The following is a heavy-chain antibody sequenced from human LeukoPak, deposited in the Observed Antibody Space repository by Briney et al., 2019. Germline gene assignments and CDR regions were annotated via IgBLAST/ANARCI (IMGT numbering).Heavy chain of an antibody. CDR2: INPNSGCT. J-gene: IGHJ4*02. CDR1: GYTFTGYY. Sequence: ASVTVSCKASGYTFTGYYMHWVRQAPGQGLEWMGWINPNSGCTNYAQKFQGRVTMTRDTSISTSYMELSRLRSDDTAVYYCARQCRAVLVVPVARGDYFDYLGQGTLVTVSS. D-gene: IGHD2-2*01. CDR3: ARQCRAVLVVPVARGDYFDY. V-gene: IGHV1-2*02.